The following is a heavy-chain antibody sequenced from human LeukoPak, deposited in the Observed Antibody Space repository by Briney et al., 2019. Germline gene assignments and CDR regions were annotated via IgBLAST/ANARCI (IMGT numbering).Heavy chain of an antibody. CDR1: GGSFSGYY. CDR3: ARGSLSSSSGLSFDY. CDR2: INHSGST. Sequence: SETLSLTCAVYGGSFSGYYWSWIRQPPGKGLEWIGEINHSGSTNYNPSLKSRVTISVDTSKNQFSLKLSSVTAADTAVYYCARGSLSSSSGLSFDYWGQGTLVTVSS. J-gene: IGHJ4*02. D-gene: IGHD6-6*01. V-gene: IGHV4-34*01.